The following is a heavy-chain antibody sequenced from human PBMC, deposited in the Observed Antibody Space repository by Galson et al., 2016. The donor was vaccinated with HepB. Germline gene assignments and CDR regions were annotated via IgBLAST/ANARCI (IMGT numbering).Heavy chain of an antibody. V-gene: IGHV3-48*02. D-gene: IGHD3-10*01. CDR1: GFDFSDYS. CDR3: ARAVTGSKKTFEY. J-gene: IGHJ4*02. Sequence: SLRLSCAVSGFDFSDYSMNWVRQAPGKGLEWISYISRTSNTIYYADSVKGRFTISRDNDKKSVFLQMNSLRDDDTAIYYCARAVTGSKKTFEYWGQGTRLSVS. CDR2: ISRTSNTI.